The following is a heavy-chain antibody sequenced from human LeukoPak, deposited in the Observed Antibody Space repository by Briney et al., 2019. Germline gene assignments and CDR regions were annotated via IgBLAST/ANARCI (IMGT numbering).Heavy chain of an antibody. CDR2: ISYIGST. CDR1: DDSFSSHD. J-gene: IGHJ3*02. V-gene: IGHV4-59*11. D-gene: IGHD4-17*01. CDR3: ARDLVTVTKAFDI. Sequence: SETLSLTCAVSDDSFSSHDWTWIRQPPGKGLEWIGYISYIGSTNYNPSLTSRVTISIATSRNQFSLRLTSVPAADTAVYYCARDLVTVTKAFDIWGQGTMVSVSS.